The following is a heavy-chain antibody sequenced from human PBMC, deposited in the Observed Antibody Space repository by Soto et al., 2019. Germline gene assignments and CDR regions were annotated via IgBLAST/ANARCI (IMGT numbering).Heavy chain of an antibody. V-gene: IGHV3-20*04. Sequence: EVHLVESGGRVVRPGKSLRLSCAASGFNFEEYGMTWVRQAPGKGLEWVAGSNWDGDDTGYADSVQGRFTISRDNAKKFLYLQMNSLRVDDTALYYCARGDIAVAVSSDYWGQGTRVTVSS. D-gene: IGHD6-19*01. J-gene: IGHJ4*02. CDR2: SNWDGDDT. CDR3: ARGDIAVAVSSDY. CDR1: GFNFEEYG.